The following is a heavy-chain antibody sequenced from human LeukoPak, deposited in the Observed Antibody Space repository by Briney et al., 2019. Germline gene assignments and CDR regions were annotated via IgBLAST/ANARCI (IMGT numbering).Heavy chain of an antibody. CDR3: ARGLELATGTEWFDS. CDR1: GDSVSSNRAA. Sequence: SQTLSLTCTISGDSVSSNRAAWNWIRQSPSTGLEWLARTYQRSKWYNEYAVSVRSRITINPDTSKNQFSLHLNSVTPEDTAVYFCARGLELATGTEWFDSWGQGTLVTVSS. CDR2: TYQRSKWYN. D-gene: IGHD1-1*01. V-gene: IGHV6-1*01. J-gene: IGHJ5*01.